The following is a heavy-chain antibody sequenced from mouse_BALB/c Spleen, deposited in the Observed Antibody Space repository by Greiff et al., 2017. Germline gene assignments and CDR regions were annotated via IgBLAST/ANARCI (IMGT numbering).Heavy chain of an antibody. D-gene: IGHD1-2*01. J-gene: IGHJ4*01. Sequence: QVQLQQPGAELVRPGASVKLSCKASGYTFTSYWINWVKQRPGQGLEWIGNIYPSDSYTNYNQKFKDKATLTVDKSSSTAYMQLSSPTSEDSAVYYCTRTAPYYYAMDYWGQGTSVTVSS. CDR2: IYPSDSYT. CDR1: GYTFTSYW. CDR3: TRTAPYYYAMDY. V-gene: IGHV1-69*02.